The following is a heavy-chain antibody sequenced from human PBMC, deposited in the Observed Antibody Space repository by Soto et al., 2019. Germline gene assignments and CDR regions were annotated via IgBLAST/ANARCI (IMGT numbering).Heavy chain of an antibody. CDR1: GFTFRSYV. CDR2: TSYDGSDK. D-gene: IGHD3-16*01. CDR3: ARWGTTGGLDV. Sequence: QVHLVESGGGVVQPGTSLRVSCVGSGFTFRSYVIHWVRQAPGKGLEWVALTSYDGSDKYYDDSVRGRFTISRDNSRNTVDLQMDSLRLEDTAFYYCARWGTTGGLDVWGQGTLVSV. V-gene: IGHV3-30*19. J-gene: IGHJ1*01.